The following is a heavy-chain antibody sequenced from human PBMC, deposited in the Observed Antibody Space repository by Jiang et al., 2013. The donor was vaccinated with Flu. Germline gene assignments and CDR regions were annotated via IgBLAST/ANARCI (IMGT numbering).Heavy chain of an antibody. CDR3: ATRFGGSMAFDV. CDR1: GGSISSYY. Sequence: PGLVKPSETLSLTCTVSGGSISSYYWSWIRQPPGKGLEWIGYIYYSGSTNYNPSLKSRVTISVDTSKNQFSLKLSSVTAADTAVYYCATRFGGSMAFDVWGQGTMVTVSS. D-gene: IGHD3-10*01. CDR2: IYYSGST. J-gene: IGHJ3*01. V-gene: IGHV4-59*08.